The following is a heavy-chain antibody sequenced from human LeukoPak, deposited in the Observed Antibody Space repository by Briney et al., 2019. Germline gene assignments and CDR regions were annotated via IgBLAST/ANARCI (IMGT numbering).Heavy chain of an antibody. CDR2: IWFDGTNK. Sequence: PGGSLRLSCAASGFTFSNYGMHWVRQAPGKGLEWVAVIWFDGTNKYYADSVRGRFTISRDNSKNTLYLQMNSLRAEDTAVYYCAKTLWGPRSCPDYWGQGTLVTVSS. J-gene: IGHJ4*02. V-gene: IGHV3-30*02. CDR3: AKTLWGPRSCPDY. CDR1: GFTFSNYG. D-gene: IGHD3-16*01.